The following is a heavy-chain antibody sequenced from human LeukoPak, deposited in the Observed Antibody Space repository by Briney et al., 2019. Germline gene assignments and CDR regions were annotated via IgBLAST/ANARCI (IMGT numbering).Heavy chain of an antibody. D-gene: IGHD6-6*01. Sequence: GASVKVSCKASGGTFSSYAISWVRQAPGQGLEWMGGIIPIFGTANYAQKFQGRVTITADESTSTAYMELSSLRSEDTAVYYCARASEYSSSQGPIDYYYYGMDVWGQGTTVTASS. J-gene: IGHJ6*02. CDR2: IIPIFGTA. V-gene: IGHV1-69*13. CDR3: ARASEYSSSQGPIDYYYYGMDV. CDR1: GGTFSSYA.